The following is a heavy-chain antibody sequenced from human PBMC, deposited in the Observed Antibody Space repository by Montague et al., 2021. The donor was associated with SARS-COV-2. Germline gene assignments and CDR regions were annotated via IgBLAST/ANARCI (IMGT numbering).Heavy chain of an antibody. J-gene: IGHJ4*02. CDR3: AHRRPLWGYFDY. Sequence: PALVKPTQTLTLTRTFSGFSLSTSGVGVGWIRQPPGKALEWLALIYWDDDKRYSPSLKSRLTITKDTSKNQVVLTMTNMDPVDTATYYCAHRRPLWGYFDYWGQGTLVTVSS. V-gene: IGHV2-5*02. CDR1: GFSLSTSGVG. D-gene: IGHD7-27*01. CDR2: IYWDDDK.